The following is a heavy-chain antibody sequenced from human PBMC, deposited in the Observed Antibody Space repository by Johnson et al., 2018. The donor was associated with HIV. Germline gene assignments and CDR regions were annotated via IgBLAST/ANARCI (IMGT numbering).Heavy chain of an antibody. D-gene: IGHD3-16*01. CDR1: GFTFSSYA. CDR3: ARVGASRFDAFHV. V-gene: IGHV3-30-3*01. J-gene: IGHJ3*01. CDR2: ISYDGSNN. Sequence: QVQLVESGGGLVNPGGSLTLSCAASGFTFSSYAMHWVRQAPGKGLEWVAVISYDGSNNYYADSVKGRFTISRDNSKNTLYLQMNSLRAEDTAVYYCARVGASRFDAFHVWGQGTMVTVSS.